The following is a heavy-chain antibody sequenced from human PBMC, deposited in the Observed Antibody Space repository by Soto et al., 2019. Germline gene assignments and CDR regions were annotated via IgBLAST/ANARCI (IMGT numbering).Heavy chain of an antibody. CDR2: INHSGST. CDR3: ARGRGYSSSWYDY. CDR1: GGSFSGYY. J-gene: IGHJ4*02. V-gene: IGHV4-34*01. D-gene: IGHD6-13*01. Sequence: QVQLQQWGAGLLKPSETLSLTCAVYGGSFSGYYWSWIRQHPGKGLEWIGEINHSGSTNYNPSLKSRVTISVDTSKNQFSLKLSSVTAADTAVYYCARGRGYSSSWYDYWGQGTLVTVSS.